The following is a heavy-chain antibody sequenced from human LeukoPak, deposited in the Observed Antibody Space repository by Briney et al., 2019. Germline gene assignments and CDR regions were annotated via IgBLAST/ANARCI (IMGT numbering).Heavy chain of an antibody. CDR3: AKGSLRAGFVE. CDR2: ISDSGSGT. V-gene: IGHV3-23*01. J-gene: IGHJ3*01. CDR1: GFTFSSYP. D-gene: IGHD6-19*01. Sequence: GGSVRLSCAASGFTFSSYPMSWVRQAPGKGLEWVSAISDSGSGTYYADSVKGRFTISRDNSKNTLYLQVNSLRAEDTAVYHCAKGSLRAGFVEWGQGALVTVSS.